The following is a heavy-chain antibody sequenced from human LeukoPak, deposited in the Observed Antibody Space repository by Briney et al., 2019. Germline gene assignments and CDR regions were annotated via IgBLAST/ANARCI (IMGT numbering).Heavy chain of an antibody. V-gene: IGHV3-23*01. D-gene: IGHD6-19*01. CDR3: AASGYSSGWFKYYFDY. J-gene: IGHJ4*02. Sequence: PGGSLRLSCAASGFTFSSYAMSWVRQAPGKGLEWVSAISGSGGSTYYADSVKGRFTISRDNSKNTLYLPMNSLRAEDTAVYYCAASGYSSGWFKYYFDYWGQGTLVTVSS. CDR2: ISGSGGST. CDR1: GFTFSSYA.